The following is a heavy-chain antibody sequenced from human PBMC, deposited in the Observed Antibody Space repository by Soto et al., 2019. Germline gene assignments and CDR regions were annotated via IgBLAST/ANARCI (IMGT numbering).Heavy chain of an antibody. J-gene: IGHJ6*02. V-gene: IGHV1-69*13. Sequence: GASVKVSCKASGGTFSSYAISWVRQAPGQGLEWMGGIIPIFGTANYAQKFQGRVTITADESTSTAYMELSSLRSEDTAVYYCARGQYSSGWYWVKVYYYSGMDVWGQGTTVTVSS. D-gene: IGHD6-19*01. CDR2: IIPIFGTA. CDR3: ARGQYSSGWYWVKVYYYSGMDV. CDR1: GGTFSSYA.